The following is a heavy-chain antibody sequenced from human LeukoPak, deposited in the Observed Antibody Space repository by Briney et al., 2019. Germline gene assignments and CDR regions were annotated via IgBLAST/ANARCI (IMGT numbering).Heavy chain of an antibody. J-gene: IGHJ4*02. D-gene: IGHD3-22*01. Sequence: GGSLRLSCAASGFTFSSFAMSWVRQAPGKGLEWVSTISGSGGSTYYADSVKGRFTISRDNSKNTLYLQMNSLRAEDTALYYCAKPGTYYYDSSGYPNWGQETLVTVSS. CDR3: AKPGTYYYDSSGYPN. V-gene: IGHV3-23*01. CDR2: ISGSGGST. CDR1: GFTFSSFA.